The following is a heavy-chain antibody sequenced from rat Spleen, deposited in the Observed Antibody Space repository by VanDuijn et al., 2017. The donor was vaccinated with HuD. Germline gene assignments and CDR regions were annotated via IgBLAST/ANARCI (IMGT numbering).Heavy chain of an antibody. Sequence: EVQLQESGPGLVKPSQSLSLTCSVTGYSITRSYRWSWIRKFPGNKLEWMGYINNAGSTNYNPSLTSRISISRGTSKNQFFLQVNSVTTDDTSTYYCASHYDGTYPFTYWGQGVMVTVSS. D-gene: IGHD1-12*02. CDR2: INNAGST. J-gene: IGHJ2*01. V-gene: IGHV3-3*01. CDR1: GYSITRSYR. CDR3: ASHYDGTYPFTY.